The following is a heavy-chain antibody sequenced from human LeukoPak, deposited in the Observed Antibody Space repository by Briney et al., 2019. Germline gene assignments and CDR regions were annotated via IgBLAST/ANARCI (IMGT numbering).Heavy chain of an antibody. CDR3: ARGGLVVVAATWSL. CDR1: GFTFSSYA. D-gene: IGHD2-15*01. V-gene: IGHV3-23*01. J-gene: IGHJ4*02. Sequence: GGSLRLSCAASGFTFSSYAMSWVRQAPGKGLEWVSAISGSGGSTYYADSVKGRFTISRDNSKNTLYLQMNSLRAEDTAVYYCARGGLVVVAATWSLWGQGTLVTVSS. CDR2: ISGSGGST.